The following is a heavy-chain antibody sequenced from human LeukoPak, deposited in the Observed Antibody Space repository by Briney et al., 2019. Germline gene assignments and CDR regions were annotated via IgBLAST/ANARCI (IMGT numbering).Heavy chain of an antibody. CDR3: AKDPYGTRYFDY. D-gene: IGHD2-2*01. Sequence: SGVSLRLSCAASGFTFSRNAMSWVRQAPGKGLEWVSSLSGSGGDTYYADSVKGRFTISRDNSKNTVYLQMNSLRAEDTAVYYCAKDPYGTRYFDYWGQGTLVTVSS. CDR2: LSGSGGDT. V-gene: IGHV3-23*01. CDR1: GFTFSRNA. J-gene: IGHJ4*02.